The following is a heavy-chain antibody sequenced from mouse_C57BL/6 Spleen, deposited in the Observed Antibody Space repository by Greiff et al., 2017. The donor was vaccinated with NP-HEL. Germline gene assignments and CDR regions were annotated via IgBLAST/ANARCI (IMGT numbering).Heavy chain of an antibody. D-gene: IGHD2-3*01. V-gene: IGHV14-4*01. CDR1: GFNIKDDY. Sequence: VQLQQSGAELVRPGASVKLSCTASGFNIKDDYMHWVKQRPEQGLEWIGWIDPENGDTEYASKFQGKATITADTSSNTAYLQLSSLTSEDSAVYYCARGGYYVLDYWGQGTTLTVSS. J-gene: IGHJ2*01. CDR3: ARGGYYVLDY. CDR2: IDPENGDT.